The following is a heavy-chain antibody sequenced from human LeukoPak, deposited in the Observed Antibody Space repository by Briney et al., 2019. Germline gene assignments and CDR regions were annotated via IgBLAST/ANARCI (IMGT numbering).Heavy chain of an antibody. V-gene: IGHV1-2*02. CDR3: ARSVDYDSSGYYTPLSAFDI. CDR2: INPNSGST. CDR1: GYTFTGCY. Sequence: ASVKVSCKASGYTFTGCYMHWVRQAPGQGLEWMGWINPNSGSTNYAQKFQGRVTMTRDTSISTAYMELSRLRSDDTAVYYCARSVDYDSSGYYTPLSAFDIWGQGTMVTVSS. D-gene: IGHD3-22*01. J-gene: IGHJ3*02.